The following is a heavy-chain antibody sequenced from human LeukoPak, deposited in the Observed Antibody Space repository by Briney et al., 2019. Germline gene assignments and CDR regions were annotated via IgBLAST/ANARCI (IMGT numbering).Heavy chain of an antibody. CDR2: ISGSGGST. V-gene: IGHV3-23*01. Sequence: GGSLRLSCAASGFTFSSYAMSWVRQAPGKGLEWVSAISGSGGSTYYADSVKGRITISRDNSKNTLYLQMNSLRAEDTAVYYCAKYGFGEFHFDYWGQGTLVTVSS. CDR1: GFTFSSYA. D-gene: IGHD3-10*01. CDR3: AKYGFGEFHFDY. J-gene: IGHJ4*02.